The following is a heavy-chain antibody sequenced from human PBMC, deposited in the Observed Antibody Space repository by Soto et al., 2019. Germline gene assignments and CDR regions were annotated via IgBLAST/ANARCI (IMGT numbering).Heavy chain of an antibody. CDR2: IYYSGST. V-gene: IGHV4-30-4*01. J-gene: IGHJ5*02. CDR3: ARGSVVPATFWFDP. Sequence: SETLSLTCTVSGGSISSGDYYWSWIRQPPGKGLEWIGYIYYSGSTYYNPSLKSRVTISVDTSKNQFSLKLSSVTAAGTAVYYCARGSVVPATFWFDPWGQGTLVTVSS. CDR1: GGSISSGDYY. D-gene: IGHD2-2*01.